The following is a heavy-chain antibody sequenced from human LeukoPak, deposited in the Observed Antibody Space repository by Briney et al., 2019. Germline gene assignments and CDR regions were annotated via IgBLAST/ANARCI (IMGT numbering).Heavy chain of an antibody. Sequence: PSETLSLTCTVSGGSISSYYWSWIRQPPGKGLEWIGYIYYSGSTNYNPSLKSRVTISVDTSKNQFSLKLSSVTAADTAVYYCARDDDYYYYMGVWGKGTTVTVSS. CDR2: IYYSGST. J-gene: IGHJ6*03. CDR3: ARDDDYYYYMGV. CDR1: GGSISSYY. V-gene: IGHV4-59*01.